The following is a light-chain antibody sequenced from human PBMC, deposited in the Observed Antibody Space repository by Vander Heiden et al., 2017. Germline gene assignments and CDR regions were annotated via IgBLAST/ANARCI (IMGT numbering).Light chain of an antibody. J-gene: IGKJ5*01. V-gene: IGKV1-39*01. CDR3: QQSYSTLHT. Sequence: IKITKSPSSLSASVGDRVTITCRASQSISSYLNWYQQKPGKAPKLLIYAASSLQSGVPSRFSGSGSGTDFTLTISSLQPEDFATYYCQQSYSTLHTFGQGTRLEIK. CDR1: QSISSY. CDR2: AAS.